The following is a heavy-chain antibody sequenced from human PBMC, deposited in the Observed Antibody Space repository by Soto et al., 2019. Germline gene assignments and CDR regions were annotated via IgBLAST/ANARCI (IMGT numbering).Heavy chain of an antibody. V-gene: IGHV3-30-3*01. J-gene: IGHJ4*02. Sequence: GWSLGLCCASSVFTFIDYTINWVRQAPGKGLEWVALISSDGSNKYYADSVKGRFTISRDTSRNTLYLQMNSLRAEDTAVYYCARDRKTYYDFRSGYLTGYWGQGTLVTVSS. CDR3: ARDRKTYYDFRSGYLTGY. D-gene: IGHD3-3*01. CDR2: ISSDGSNK. CDR1: VFTFIDYT.